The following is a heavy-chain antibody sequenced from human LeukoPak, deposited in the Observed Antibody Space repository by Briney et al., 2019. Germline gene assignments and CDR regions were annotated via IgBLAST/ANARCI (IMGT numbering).Heavy chain of an antibody. CDR2: ISYDGSNK. Sequence: GGSLRLSCAASGFTFSSYGMHWVRQAPGKGLEWVAVISYDGSNKYYADSVKGRFTISRDNSKNTLYLQMNSLRSDDTAVYYCASTVIAPGIWDYWGQGTLVTVSS. D-gene: IGHD6-13*01. CDR1: GFTFSSYG. V-gene: IGHV3-30*03. J-gene: IGHJ4*02. CDR3: ASTVIAPGIWDY.